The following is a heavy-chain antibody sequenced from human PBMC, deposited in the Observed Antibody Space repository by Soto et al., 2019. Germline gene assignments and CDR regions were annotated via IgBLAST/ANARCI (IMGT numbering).Heavy chain of an antibody. V-gene: IGHV1-18*01. CDR2: ISAYDGNT. CDR3: ARDLTFDFWSGTRIDY. D-gene: IGHD3-3*01. J-gene: IGHJ4*02. Sequence: ASVKVSCKVSGYTLTELSMHWVRQAPGKGLEWMGWISAYDGNTIYAQKLQGRVTMTTDTSTSTAYMELRSLRSDDTAVYYCARDLTFDFWSGTRIDYWGQGTLVTVSS. CDR1: GYTLTELS.